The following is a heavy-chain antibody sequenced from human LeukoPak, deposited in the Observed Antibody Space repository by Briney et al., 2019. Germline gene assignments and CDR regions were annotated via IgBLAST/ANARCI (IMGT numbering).Heavy chain of an antibody. CDR2: VKQVGSEK. CDR3: ARAVGDYAESRYFDL. J-gene: IGHJ2*01. CDR1: GFTFPNYW. V-gene: IGHV3-7*01. Sequence: GGSLSLFCSVSGFTFPNYWMTWLRQAPGKGLAGVANVKQVGSEKYYVDSVKGRFTISRDNAKNSLYLQMNSLRAEDTAVYYCARAVGDYAESRYFDLWGRGTLVTVSS. D-gene: IGHD4-17*01.